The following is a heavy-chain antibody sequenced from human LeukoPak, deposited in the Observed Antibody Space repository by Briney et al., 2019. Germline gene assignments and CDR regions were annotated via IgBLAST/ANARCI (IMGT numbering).Heavy chain of an antibody. CDR1: GGSFSGYY. CDR3: ARDTYDFWSGYPIYGMDV. V-gene: IGHV4-34*01. Sequence: PSETLSLTCAVYGGSFSGYYWSWIRQPPGKGLEWIGEINHSGSTNYNPSLKSRVTISVDTSKNQFSLKLSSVTAADTAVYYCARDTYDFWSGYPIYGMDVWGQGTTVTVSS. D-gene: IGHD3-3*01. CDR2: INHSGST. J-gene: IGHJ6*02.